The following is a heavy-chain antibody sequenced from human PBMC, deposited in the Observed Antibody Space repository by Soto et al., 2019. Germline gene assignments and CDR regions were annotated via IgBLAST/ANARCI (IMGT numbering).Heavy chain of an antibody. CDR1: GGTFSSYT. D-gene: IGHD6-19*01. J-gene: IGHJ4*02. V-gene: IGHV1-69*04. CDR3: ARDGGSGWYPLDY. CDR2: IIPILGIA. Sequence: SVKVSCKASGGTFSSYTISWVRQAPGQGLEWKGRIIPILGIANYAQKFQGRVTITRDTSASTAYMELSSLRSEDTAVYYCARDGGSGWYPLDYWGQGTLVTVSS.